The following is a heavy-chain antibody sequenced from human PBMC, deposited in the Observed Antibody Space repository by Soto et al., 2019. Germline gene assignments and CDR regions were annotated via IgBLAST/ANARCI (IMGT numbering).Heavy chain of an antibody. CDR1: GFTFSSYE. CDR3: SRDGGSYLPTYYYYGMDV. Sequence: GGSLRLSCAASGFTFSSYEMNWVRQAPGKGLEWVSYISSSGSTIYYADSVKGRFTISRDNAKNSLYLQMNSLRAEDTAVYYCSRDGGSYLPTYYYYGMDVWGQGTTVTVYS. CDR2: ISSSGSTI. D-gene: IGHD1-26*01. V-gene: IGHV3-48*03. J-gene: IGHJ6*02.